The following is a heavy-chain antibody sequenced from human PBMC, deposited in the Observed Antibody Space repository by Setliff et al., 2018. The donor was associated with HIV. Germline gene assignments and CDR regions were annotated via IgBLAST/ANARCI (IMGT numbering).Heavy chain of an antibody. V-gene: IGHV4-4*08. J-gene: IGHJ4*02. D-gene: IGHD6-13*01. CDR3: ARTYSSSWYSSHLWVDY. Sequence: SETLSLTCTVSGGSISSYYWSWIRQPPGKGLEWIGHIYIGSTNYNPSLKSRVTISADTSKNQFSLKLSSVTAADTAVYYCARTYSSSWYSSHLWVDYWGQGTLVTVLL. CDR1: GGSISSYY. CDR2: IYIGST.